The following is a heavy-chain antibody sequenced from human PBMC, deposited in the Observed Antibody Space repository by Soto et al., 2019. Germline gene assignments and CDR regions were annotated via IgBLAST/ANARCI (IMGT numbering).Heavy chain of an antibody. J-gene: IGHJ5*02. CDR3: ARGYCTATICDPWFDT. D-gene: IGHD2-8*02. CDR1: GYAFSSYW. CDR2: TYPGDSDT. V-gene: IGHV5-51*01. Sequence: PGESLKISCQGSGYAFSSYWIAWVRQMPGKGLEWMGITYPGDSDTRYSPSFQGQVTISVDKSITTACLQWSSLKASDTAMYYCARGYCTATICDPWFDTWGQGTLVTVSS.